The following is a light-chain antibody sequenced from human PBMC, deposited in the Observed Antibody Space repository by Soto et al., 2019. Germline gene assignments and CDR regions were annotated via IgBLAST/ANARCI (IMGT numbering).Light chain of an antibody. J-gene: IGKJ1*01. CDR1: QSISRW. CDR2: HAS. V-gene: IGKV1-5*01. Sequence: ITQSRTSVSAAIGVEVTGSLRASQSISRWLAWYQQKPGKAPTLLIYHASSLESAVPSRFSGRGSGTVSTFTISSFPHDDAATYSGPQYNSSLSFGQGTKVDIK. CDR3: PQYNSSLS.